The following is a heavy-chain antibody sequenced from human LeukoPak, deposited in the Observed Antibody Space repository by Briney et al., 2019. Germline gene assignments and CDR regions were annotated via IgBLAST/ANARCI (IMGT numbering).Heavy chain of an antibody. Sequence: GGSLRLSCAASGFIFSSYAMSWVRQAPGKGLEWVSTISGDGGITYYADSVEGRFTISRDNSKNTLYLQMNSLKTEDTAVYYCAKLKRDSGSYLHYYFDYWGQGTLVTVSS. CDR3: AKLKRDSGSYLHYYFDY. CDR1: GFIFSSYA. V-gene: IGHV3-23*01. CDR2: ISGDGGIT. D-gene: IGHD1-26*01. J-gene: IGHJ4*02.